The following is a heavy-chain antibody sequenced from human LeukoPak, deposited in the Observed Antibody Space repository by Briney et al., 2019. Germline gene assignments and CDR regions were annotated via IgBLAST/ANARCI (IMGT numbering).Heavy chain of an antibody. CDR1: GGSVSSYY. D-gene: IGHD3-22*01. J-gene: IGHJ4*02. Sequence: SETLSLTCTVSGGSVSSYYWSWIRQPAGKGLEWIGRIYTSGSTNYNPSLKSRVTMSVDTSKNQFSLKLSSVTAADTAVYYCARNYYDSSGFPYFDYWGQGTLVTVSS. V-gene: IGHV4-4*07. CDR3: ARNYYDSSGFPYFDY. CDR2: IYTSGST.